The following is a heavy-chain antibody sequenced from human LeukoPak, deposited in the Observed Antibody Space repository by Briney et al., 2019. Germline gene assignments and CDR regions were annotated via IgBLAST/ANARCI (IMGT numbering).Heavy chain of an antibody. Sequence: SGGSLRLSCTASGFTFSSYSMNWIRQPPGKGLEWIGSIYYSGSTYYNPSLKSRVTISVDTSKNQFSLKLGSVTAADTAVYYCARLGLVIAYYFDYWGQGTLVTVSS. D-gene: IGHD3-3*01. CDR3: ARLGLVIAYYFDY. CDR1: GFTFSSYS. CDR2: IYYSGST. V-gene: IGHV4-39*01. J-gene: IGHJ4*02.